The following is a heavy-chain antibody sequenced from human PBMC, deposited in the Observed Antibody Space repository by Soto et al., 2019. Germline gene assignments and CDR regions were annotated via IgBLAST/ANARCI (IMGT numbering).Heavy chain of an antibody. CDR3: ARAFSGTTRNWFDT. D-gene: IGHD1-7*01. V-gene: IGHV1-18*04. Sequence: ASGKASGAASGYTFTSYCISCVLQAPAQALEWMGWISAYNGNTNYAQKLQGRVNMTTDTSTSTAYMELRSLRSDDTAVYYCARAFSGTTRNWFDTWGQGPLVTVSS. CDR1: GYTFTSYC. J-gene: IGHJ5*02. CDR2: ISAYNGNT.